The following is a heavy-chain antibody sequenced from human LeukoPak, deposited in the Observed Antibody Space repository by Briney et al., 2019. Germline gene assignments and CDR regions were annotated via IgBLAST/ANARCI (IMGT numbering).Heavy chain of an antibody. CDR3: ARDSFYYGSGSHNYFDY. CDR1: GFTFSSYG. Sequence: GGSLRLSCAASGFTFSSYGMSWVRQAPGKGLEWVSAISGSGGSTYYADSVKGRFTISRDNAKNSLYLQMNSLRDEDTAVYFCARDSFYYGSGSHNYFDYWGQGTLVTVSS. V-gene: IGHV3-23*01. J-gene: IGHJ4*02. CDR2: ISGSGGST. D-gene: IGHD3-10*01.